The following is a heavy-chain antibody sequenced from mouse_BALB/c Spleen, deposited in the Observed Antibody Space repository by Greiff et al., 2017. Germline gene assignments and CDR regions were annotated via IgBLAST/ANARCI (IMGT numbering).Heavy chain of an antibody. CDR2: IFPGDGST. D-gene: IGHD2-1*01. CDR1: GYTFTSYD. Sequence: QVQLQQSGAELVKPGASVKLSCKASGYTFTSYDINWVRQRPEQGLEWIGWIFPGDGSTKYNEKFKDKATLTTDKSSSTAYMQLSRLTSEDSAVYFCARGGLGGNYGDAWFAYWGQGTLVTVSA. V-gene: IGHV1S56*01. CDR3: ARGGLGGNYGDAWFAY. J-gene: IGHJ3*01.